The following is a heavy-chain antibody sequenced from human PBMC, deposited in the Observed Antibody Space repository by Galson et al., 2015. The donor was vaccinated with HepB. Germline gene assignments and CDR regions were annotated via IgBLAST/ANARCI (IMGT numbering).Heavy chain of an antibody. V-gene: IGHV1-18*01. D-gene: IGHD3-16*02. CDR3: VRGGRLGELSSFDY. CDR2: ISTYNDNT. Sequence: SCKASGYTFTNYGISWVRQAPGQGLEWMGWISTYNDNTNYAQKLQGRVIMTTDTSTRTAYMELRSLRSDDTAMYYCVRGGRLGELSSFDYWGQGTLVTVSS. CDR1: GYTFTNYG. J-gene: IGHJ4*02.